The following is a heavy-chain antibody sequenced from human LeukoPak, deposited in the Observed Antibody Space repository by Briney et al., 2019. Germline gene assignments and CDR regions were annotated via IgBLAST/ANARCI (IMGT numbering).Heavy chain of an antibody. D-gene: IGHD6-19*01. V-gene: IGHV3-30*09. J-gene: IGHJ4*02. Sequence: HPGGSLRLSCAASGFTFSGFAFHWVRQAPGKGLEGVAVISHDGRNIYYADSVRGRFGISRDNSKNTLYLQIYSLKPEDTAVYSCARDRGPTIAVPYYFDYWGQGTLVTVSS. CDR2: ISHDGRNI. CDR1: GFTFSGFA. CDR3: ARDRGPTIAVPYYFDY.